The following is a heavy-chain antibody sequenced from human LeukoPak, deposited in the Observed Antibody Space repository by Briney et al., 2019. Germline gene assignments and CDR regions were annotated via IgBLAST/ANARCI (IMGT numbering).Heavy chain of an antibody. CDR2: ISGSVGST. CDR1: GFTFSSYA. V-gene: IGHV3-23*01. D-gene: IGHD3-3*01. CDR3: AKDYDFWSGYYYDAFDI. Sequence: GGSLRLSCAASGFTFSSYAMSWVRQAPGKGLEWVSAISGSVGSTYYADSVKGRFTISRDNSKSTLYLQMNSLRAEDTAVYYCAKDYDFWSGYYYDAFDIWGQGTMVTVSS. J-gene: IGHJ3*02.